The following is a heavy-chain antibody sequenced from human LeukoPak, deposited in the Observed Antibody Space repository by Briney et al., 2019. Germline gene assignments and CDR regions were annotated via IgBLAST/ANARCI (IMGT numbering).Heavy chain of an antibody. J-gene: IGHJ5*02. CDR2: ISYDGSNK. V-gene: IGHV3-30*03. CDR1: GFTLSSYD. CDR3: ARGAINMIVEAGSWFDP. Sequence: GGSLRLSCAASGFTLSSYDMHWVRQAPGKGLEWVAVISYDGSNKYYADSVKGRFTISRDNAKNSLYLQMNSLRVEDTAVYYCARGAINMIVEAGSWFDPWGQGTLVTVSS. D-gene: IGHD3-22*01.